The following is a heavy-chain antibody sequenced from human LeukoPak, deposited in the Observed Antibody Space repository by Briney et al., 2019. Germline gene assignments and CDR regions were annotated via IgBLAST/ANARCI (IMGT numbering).Heavy chain of an antibody. Sequence: GASVKVSCKASGYTFTGYYMHWVRQAPGQGLEWMGWINPNSGNTGYAQKFQGRVTITRNTSISTAYMELSSLRSEDTAVYYCARGTAPRPPLYDFWSGYYDLLDYWGQGTLVTVSS. CDR3: ARGTAPRPPLYDFWSGYYDLLDY. J-gene: IGHJ4*02. D-gene: IGHD3-3*01. V-gene: IGHV1-8*03. CDR2: INPNSGNT. CDR1: GYTFTGYY.